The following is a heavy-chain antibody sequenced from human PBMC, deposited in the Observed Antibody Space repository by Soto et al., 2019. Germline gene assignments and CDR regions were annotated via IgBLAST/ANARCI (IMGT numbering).Heavy chain of an antibody. CDR1: GGAISTIA. CDR2: FIPSFGTA. J-gene: IGHJ6*02. CDR3: TRDVSGPGATYVMDV. V-gene: IGHV1-69*13. D-gene: IGHD2-2*01. Sequence: SVKVSCKASGGAISTIAITWVRRAPGQGLEWMGAFIPSFGTAIYAQKFQGRVTISADESTSSAYMDLSSLRSDDTAVYYCTRDVSGPGATYVMDVWGQGTTFTVSS.